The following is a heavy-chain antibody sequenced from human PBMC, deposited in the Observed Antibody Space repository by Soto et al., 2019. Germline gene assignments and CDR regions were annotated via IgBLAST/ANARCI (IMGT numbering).Heavy chain of an antibody. D-gene: IGHD3-3*01. J-gene: IGHJ4*02. CDR2: ISSNSGSI. V-gene: IGHV3-9*01. CDR1: GFTFDDYA. CDR3: AKGYDFWSGTIDY. Sequence: EVQLVESGGGLVQPGRSLRLSCAASGFTFDDYAMHWVRQAPGKGLEWVAGISSNSGSIGYADSVKGRFTISRDNAKNTLYLQMNSLRAEDTALYYCAKGYDFWSGTIDYWGQGTLVTVSS.